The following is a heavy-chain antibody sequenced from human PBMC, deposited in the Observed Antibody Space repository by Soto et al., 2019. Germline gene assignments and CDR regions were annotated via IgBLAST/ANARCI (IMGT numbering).Heavy chain of an antibody. CDR1: GYTFTSYD. CDR3: ACSGGRKDLRYYYYGMDV. J-gene: IGHJ6*02. V-gene: IGHV1-8*01. Sequence: QVQLVQSGAEVKKPGASVKVSCKASGYTFTSYDINWVRQATGQGLEWMGWMNPTSGNTGYAQKFQGRVTMTRNTSIRTAYMELSSLRSDDTAVYYCACSGGRKDLRYYYYGMDVWGQGTTVTVSS. CDR2: MNPTSGNT. D-gene: IGHD2-15*01.